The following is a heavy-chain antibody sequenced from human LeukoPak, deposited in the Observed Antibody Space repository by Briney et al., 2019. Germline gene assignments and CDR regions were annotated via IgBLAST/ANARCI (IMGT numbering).Heavy chain of an antibody. CDR3: VRDGEGGLDYFDH. CDR1: GDSVSSNGAA. Sequence: SQTLSLTCAISGDSVSSNGAAWNWIRQSPSRGLEWLGRTYYRSKWYNDYAVSVRGRITINPDTSKNQSSLQLNSVTPEDTAVYYCVRDGEGGLDYFDHWGQGTLVTVSS. D-gene: IGHD3-16*01. V-gene: IGHV6-1*01. CDR2: TYYRSKWYN. J-gene: IGHJ4*02.